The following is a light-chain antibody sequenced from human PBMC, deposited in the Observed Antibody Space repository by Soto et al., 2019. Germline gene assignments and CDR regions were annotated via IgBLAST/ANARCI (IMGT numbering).Light chain of an antibody. Sequence: DIQMTHSPSSLSASVLYIVTITCRSSQSISSYLNWYQQKPGKAPKLLIYAASSLQSGVPSRFSGSGSGTDFTLTISSLQPEDFATYYCQQSYSTLSINFGQGTRLEIK. CDR1: QSISSY. CDR2: AAS. V-gene: IGKV1-39*01. J-gene: IGKJ5*01. CDR3: QQSYSTLSIN.